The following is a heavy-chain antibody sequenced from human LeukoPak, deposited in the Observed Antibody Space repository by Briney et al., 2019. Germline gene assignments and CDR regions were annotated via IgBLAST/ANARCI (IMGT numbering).Heavy chain of an antibody. Sequence: PGGSLRLSCAASGFTFSSYSMTWVRQAPGKGLEWVSSMSSGSRYIYYADSVRGRFTISRDNAKNSLYLLMNSPRAEDTAVYYCARDRPTGASRLFVVQWGQGTLVTVSS. CDR3: ARDRPTGASRLFVVQ. CDR1: GFTFSSYS. CDR2: MSSGSRYI. J-gene: IGHJ4*02. V-gene: IGHV3-21*01. D-gene: IGHD3-3*01.